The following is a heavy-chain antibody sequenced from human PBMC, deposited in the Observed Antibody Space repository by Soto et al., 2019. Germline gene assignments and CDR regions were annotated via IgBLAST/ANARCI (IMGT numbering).Heavy chain of an antibody. D-gene: IGHD6-6*01. V-gene: IGHV1-46*01. CDR3: AKDLTRQLAYWLDP. CDR2: INPSGGST. CDR1: GYTFTCYY. J-gene: IGHJ5*02. Sequence: ASVKVSCKASGYTFTCYYMHWVRQAPGQGLEWMGIINPSGGSTSYAQKFQGRVTMTRDTSIATAYLTLTSLTSDDTALYYCAKDLTRQLAYWLDPWGQGTQVTVSS.